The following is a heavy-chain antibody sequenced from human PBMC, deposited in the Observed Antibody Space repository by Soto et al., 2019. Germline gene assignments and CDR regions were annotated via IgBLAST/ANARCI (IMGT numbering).Heavy chain of an antibody. J-gene: IGHJ4*02. Sequence: QVQLVESGGGVVQPGRSLRLSCAASGFTFSSYGMHWVRQAPGKGLEWVAVIWDDGSNKYYADSVKGRFTISRDNSKNTLYLKMNRLGAEDTAVYYCARDYDSSGYPRYYFDYWGQGTLVTVSS. CDR3: ARDYDSSGYPRYYFDY. CDR2: IWDDGSNK. CDR1: GFTFSSYG. D-gene: IGHD3-22*01. V-gene: IGHV3-33*01.